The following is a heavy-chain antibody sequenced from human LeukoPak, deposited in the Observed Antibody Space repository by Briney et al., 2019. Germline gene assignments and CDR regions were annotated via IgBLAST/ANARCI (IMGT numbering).Heavy chain of an antibody. Sequence: SETLTLTCAVYDGSFSGYYWSWIRQPPGKGLEWIGEINHSGSTNYNPSLKSRVTISVDTSKNQFSLKLSSVTAADTAVYYCARGPQIKQWRFLRKEPNFDYWGQGTLVTVSS. CDR1: DGSFSGYY. CDR2: INHSGST. V-gene: IGHV4-34*01. D-gene: IGHD6-19*01. J-gene: IGHJ4*02. CDR3: ARGPQIKQWRFLRKEPNFDY.